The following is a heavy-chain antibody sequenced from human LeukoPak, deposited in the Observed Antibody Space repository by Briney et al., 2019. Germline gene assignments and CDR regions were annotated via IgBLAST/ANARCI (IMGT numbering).Heavy chain of an antibody. CDR1: GGSISSSSYY. CDR2: IYYSGST. J-gene: IGHJ5*02. Sequence: PSETLSLTCTVSGGSISSSSYYWGWIRQPPGKGLEWIGSIYYSGSTYYNPSLKSRVTISVDTSKNQFSLKLSSVTAADTAVHYCARLVLKSRLFDPWGQGNLVTVSS. V-gene: IGHV4-39*01. CDR3: ARLVLKSRLFDP. D-gene: IGHD3-9*01.